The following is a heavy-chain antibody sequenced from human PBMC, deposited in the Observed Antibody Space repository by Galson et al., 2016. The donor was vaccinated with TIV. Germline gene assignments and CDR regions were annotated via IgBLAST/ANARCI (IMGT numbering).Heavy chain of an antibody. CDR1: GFTFGHYA. Sequence: PLRLSCAASGFTFGHYAVNWFRQAPGKGLEWVGFITSKTYGATTEYAASVKGRFTISRDDSRNIAYLQMNSLKTEDTAVYYCTRTAMGSTRNAFDIWGQGTVVTVSS. D-gene: IGHD1-1*01. CDR3: TRTAMGSTRNAFDI. J-gene: IGHJ3*02. V-gene: IGHV3-49*03. CDR2: ITSKTYGATT.